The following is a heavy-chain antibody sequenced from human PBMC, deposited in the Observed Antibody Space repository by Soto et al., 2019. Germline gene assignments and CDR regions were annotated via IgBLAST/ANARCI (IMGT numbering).Heavy chain of an antibody. CDR3: TRDSSYYGAGSGVLDY. V-gene: IGHV3-66*01. D-gene: IGHD3-10*01. CDR2: IYSGGNT. CDR1: GFTVNNNY. J-gene: IGHJ4*02. Sequence: GGSLRLSCAVSGFTVNNNYMSWVRQAPGKGLEWVSVIYSGGNTDYADFVLGRFTLYRDTSKNKLNLQMNSLRVDDRAVYYCTRDSSYYGAGSGVLDYWGPGTLVTVSS.